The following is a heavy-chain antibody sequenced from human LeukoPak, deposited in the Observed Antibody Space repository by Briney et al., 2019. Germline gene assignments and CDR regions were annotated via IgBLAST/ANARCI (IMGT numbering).Heavy chain of an antibody. Sequence: SETLSLTCAVSGGSISSSNWWSWVRQPPGKGLEWIGEIYHSGSTNYNPSLKSRVTISVDKSKNQFSLKLSSVTAADTAVYYCARGLRGSYYRSLAYWGQGTLVTVSS. CDR3: ARGLRGSYYRSLAY. D-gene: IGHD1-26*01. J-gene: IGHJ4*02. CDR2: IYHSGST. CDR1: GGSISSSNW. V-gene: IGHV4-4*02.